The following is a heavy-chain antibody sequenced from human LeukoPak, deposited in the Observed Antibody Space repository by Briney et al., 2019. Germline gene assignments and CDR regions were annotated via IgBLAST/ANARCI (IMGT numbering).Heavy chain of an antibody. Sequence: PSETLSLTCTVSGGSISSYYWSWIRQPPGKGLEWSGYIYYTGSTNYSPSLKSRVTISVDTSKTQFSLRLSSVTTADTAVYYCARRGVVTATSFDAMDVWGNGTTVTVSS. D-gene: IGHD2-21*02. CDR1: GGSISSYY. CDR2: IYYTGST. CDR3: ARRGVVTATSFDAMDV. V-gene: IGHV4-59*01. J-gene: IGHJ6*03.